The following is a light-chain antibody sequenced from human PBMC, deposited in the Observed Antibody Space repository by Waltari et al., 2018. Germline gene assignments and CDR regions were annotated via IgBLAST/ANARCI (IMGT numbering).Light chain of an antibody. CDR2: DDS. CDR1: NIGSYR. CDR3: QVWDSSSEHRV. J-gene: IGLJ3*02. V-gene: IGLV3-21*02. Sequence: SYVPTQPPSVSVAPGQTARITCGGNNIGSYRVHWYQQKPGQAPVLVVYDDSDRPSAIPERVSGSNSGNTATLTISRVEAGDEADYYWQVWDSSSEHRVFGGGTKLTVL.